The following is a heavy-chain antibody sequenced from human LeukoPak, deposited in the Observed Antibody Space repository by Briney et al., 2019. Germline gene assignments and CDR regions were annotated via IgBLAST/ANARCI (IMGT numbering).Heavy chain of an antibody. CDR2: ISSDGSNK. D-gene: IGHD2-15*01. CDR1: GFTFSSYP. CDR3: ARDNSHSNIYSTRGNAFDV. J-gene: IGHJ3*01. Sequence: GRSLRLSCAASGFTFSSYPMHWVRQAPGKGLEWVAVISSDGSNKYYADSVKGRFTISRDNSKNTLYLQMNSLRAEDTAVYYCARDNSHSNIYSTRGNAFDVWGQGTMVTVSS. V-gene: IGHV3-30-3*01.